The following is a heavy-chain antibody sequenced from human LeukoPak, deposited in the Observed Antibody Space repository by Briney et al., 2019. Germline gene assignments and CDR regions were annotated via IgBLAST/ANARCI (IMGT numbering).Heavy chain of an antibody. J-gene: IGHJ4*02. CDR3: AVPAAGPVGPFGG. CDR2: IKHSGST. D-gene: IGHD6-13*01. Sequence: SETLSLTCAVYVGSFSGYYWSWIRQPPGKGREWIGEIKHSGSTNYNPSLKSRVTISVDTSKNQFSLKLSSVTAADTAVYYCAVPAAGPVGPFGGWGQGTLVTVSS. CDR1: VGSFSGYY. V-gene: IGHV4-34*01.